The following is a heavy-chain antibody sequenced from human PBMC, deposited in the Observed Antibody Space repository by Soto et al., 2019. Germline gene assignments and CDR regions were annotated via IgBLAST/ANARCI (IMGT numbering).Heavy chain of an antibody. CDR1: GFTFSGSA. V-gene: IGHV3-73*01. CDR3: THSSGWLDV. D-gene: IGHD6-19*01. CDR2: IRSKANSYAT. Sequence: EVQLVESGGGLVQPGGSLKLSCAASGFTFSGSAMHWVRQASGKGLEWVSRIRSKANSYATAYAASVKGRFTISRDDSKNTAYLQMNSLKTEDTAVYYCTHSSGWLDVWGQGTTVTVSS. J-gene: IGHJ6*02.